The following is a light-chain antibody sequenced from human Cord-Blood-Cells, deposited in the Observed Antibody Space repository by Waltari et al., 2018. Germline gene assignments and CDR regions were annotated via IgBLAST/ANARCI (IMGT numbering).Light chain of an antibody. J-gene: IGKJ1*01. Sequence: SSYLTWYQQKPGQAPKLLIYAASSMDTGIPDRFSGSGSGTDFTLTISRLQPEDFAAYYCQQYDSTPWTFGQGTKVEIK. V-gene: IGKV3-20*01. CDR1: SSY. CDR3: QQYDSTPWT. CDR2: AAS.